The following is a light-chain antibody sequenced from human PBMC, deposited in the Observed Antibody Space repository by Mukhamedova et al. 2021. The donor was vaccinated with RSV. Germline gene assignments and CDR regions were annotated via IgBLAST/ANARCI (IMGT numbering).Light chain of an antibody. J-gene: IGKJ1*01. V-gene: IGKV2-30*01. CDR1: LVDSDGHTY. CDR3: MEGKSWPWT. Sequence: LVDSDGHTYLTWFQQRPGHSPRRLIYEVSNRDSGVPDRFIGSGSATDFTLTISRVEAEDVGVYYCMEGKSWPWTFGQGTTVEI. CDR2: EVS.